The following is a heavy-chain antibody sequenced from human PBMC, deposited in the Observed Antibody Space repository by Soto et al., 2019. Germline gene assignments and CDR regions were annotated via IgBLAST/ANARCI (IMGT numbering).Heavy chain of an antibody. Sequence: SETLSLTCAVSGGSISSYYWSWIRQPPGKGLEWIGYIYYSGSTNYNPSLKSRVTISVDTSKNQFSLKLSSVTAADTAVYYCARRGGVATNGFDSWGQGTMVTVSS. V-gene: IGHV4-59*08. CDR3: ARRGGVATNGFDS. D-gene: IGHD5-12*01. CDR2: IYYSGST. J-gene: IGHJ3*02. CDR1: GGSISSYY.